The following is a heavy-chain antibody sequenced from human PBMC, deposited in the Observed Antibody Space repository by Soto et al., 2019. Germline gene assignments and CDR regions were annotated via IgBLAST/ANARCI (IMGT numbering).Heavy chain of an antibody. CDR2: ISGSGGST. CDR3: AYSSTPFDY. V-gene: IGHV3-23*01. J-gene: IGHJ4*02. CDR1: GFTFSSYA. D-gene: IGHD6-13*01. Sequence: EVQLLESGGGLVQPGGSLRLSCAASGFTFSSYAMSWVRQAPGKGLEWVSAISGSGGSTYYADSVKGRFTISRDNSTSPLYLQMNSLRAEDTAVYYCAYSSTPFDYWGQGTLVTVSS.